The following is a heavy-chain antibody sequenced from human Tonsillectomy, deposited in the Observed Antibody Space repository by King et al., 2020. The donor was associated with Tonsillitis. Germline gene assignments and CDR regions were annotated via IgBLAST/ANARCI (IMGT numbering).Heavy chain of an antibody. J-gene: IGHJ6*03. Sequence: VQLQESGPGLVKPSQTLSLTCTVSGGSISSAGYYWSWIRQHPGKGLEWIGYISYSGSTYYNPSLKSRVMISVDTSTNQYSLKVSSVNAADTAVYYCASTAPPYYYYYMDVWGKGTTVTVSS. CDR3: ASTAPPYYYYYMDV. D-gene: IGHD4-17*01. CDR2: ISYSGST. CDR1: GGSISSAGYY. V-gene: IGHV4-31*03.